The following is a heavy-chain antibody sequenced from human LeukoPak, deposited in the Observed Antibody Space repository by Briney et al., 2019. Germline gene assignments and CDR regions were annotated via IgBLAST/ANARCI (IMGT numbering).Heavy chain of an antibody. CDR2: ITAGGSFK. J-gene: IGHJ4*02. CDR1: GFTFSNYA. Sequence: GGSLRLSCAASGFTFSNYAMNWVRQAPGKGLDWVSSITAGGSFKYYADSVEGRFTISRDNAKNSLYLQMSSLTPEDTAAYYCARNYDVLTGYPYYFDHWGQGILVTVSS. CDR3: ARNYDVLTGYPYYFDH. V-gene: IGHV3-21*01. D-gene: IGHD3-9*01.